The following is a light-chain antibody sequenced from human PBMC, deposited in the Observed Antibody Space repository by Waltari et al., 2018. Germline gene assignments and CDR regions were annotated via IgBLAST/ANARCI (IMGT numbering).Light chain of an antibody. J-gene: IGLJ2*01. CDR3: QSADSSGTHVV. CDR2: KDS. CDR1: ALPKQY. V-gene: IGLV3-25*03. Sequence: SYELTQPPSVSVSPGQTARITCPGDALPKQYAYWYQQKPGQAPVLGIYKDSERPSGIPERFSGSSSGTTVTLTISGVQAEDEADYYCQSADSSGTHVVFGGGTKLTVL.